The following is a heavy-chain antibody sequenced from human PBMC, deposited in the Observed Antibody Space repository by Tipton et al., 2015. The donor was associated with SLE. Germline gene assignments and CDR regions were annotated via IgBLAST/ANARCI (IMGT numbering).Heavy chain of an antibody. Sequence: QSGPEVKKPGVSVKVSCKASGYTFTSYDINWVRQATGQGLEWMGWMNPNSGNTGYAQKFQGRVTMTRNTSISTAYMELSSLRSEDTAVYYCARGAMYSSSWYLGNYWGQGTLVTVSS. CDR1: GYTFTSYD. V-gene: IGHV1-8*01. CDR2: MNPNSGNT. D-gene: IGHD6-13*01. CDR3: ARGAMYSSSWYLGNY. J-gene: IGHJ4*02.